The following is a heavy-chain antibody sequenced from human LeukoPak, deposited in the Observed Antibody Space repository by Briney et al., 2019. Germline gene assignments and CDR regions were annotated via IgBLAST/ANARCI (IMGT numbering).Heavy chain of an antibody. J-gene: IGHJ4*02. Sequence: PGGSLRLSCAASGFTFSFSGMHWVRQAPGKGLEWVALISYDGSNKYYADSVKGRFTISRDNSKNTLYLQMNSLRAEDTAVYYCARALDIVATITPIDYWGQGTLVTVSS. V-gene: IGHV3-30*03. CDR2: ISYDGSNK. CDR3: ARALDIVATITPIDY. CDR1: GFTFSFSG. D-gene: IGHD5-12*01.